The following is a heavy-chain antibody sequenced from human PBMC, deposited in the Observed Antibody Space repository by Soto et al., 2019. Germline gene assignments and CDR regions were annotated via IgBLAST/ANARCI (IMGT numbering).Heavy chain of an antibody. V-gene: IGHV4-4*02. CDR3: ARRYGDCFDY. CDR1: GGSIDSPNW. J-gene: IGHJ4*02. D-gene: IGHD4-17*01. CDR2: IYYSGGT. Sequence: SETLSLTCGVSGGSIDSPNWWSWVRQPPGKGLEWIGDIYYSGGTNYNPSLKSRVTISVDTSKNQFSLKLTSVTAADTAVYYCARRYGDCFDYWGQGTLVTVSS.